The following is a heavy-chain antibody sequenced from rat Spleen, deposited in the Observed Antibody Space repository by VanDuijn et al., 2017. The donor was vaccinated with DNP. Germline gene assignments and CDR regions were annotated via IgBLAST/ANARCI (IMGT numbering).Heavy chain of an antibody. D-gene: IGHD1-2*01. V-gene: IGHV5-19*01. CDR3: ARHDYYSSPYYAMDA. Sequence: VQLKESGPGLVQPSQTLSLTCTVSGFSLTNYGVSWVRQPPGKGLEWVAAISPSASRTYYLDSVKGRFTISRDNAKSTLYLQMDSLRSEDTATYYCARHDYYSSPYYAMDAWGQGTSVTVSS. CDR2: ISPSASRT. CDR1: GFSLTNYG. J-gene: IGHJ4*01.